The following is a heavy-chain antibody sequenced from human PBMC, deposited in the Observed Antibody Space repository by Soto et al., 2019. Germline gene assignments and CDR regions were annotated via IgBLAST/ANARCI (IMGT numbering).Heavy chain of an antibody. CDR3: ARHGLYSNYYYGMDV. Sequence: GESLKISCKGSGYSFTSYWIGWVRQMPGKGLEWMGIIYPGDSDTRYSPSFQGQVTISADKSISTAYLQWSSLKASDTAMYYCARHGLYSNYYYGMDVWGQGTTVTVLL. CDR2: IYPGDSDT. J-gene: IGHJ6*02. V-gene: IGHV5-51*01. D-gene: IGHD4-4*01. CDR1: GYSFTSYW.